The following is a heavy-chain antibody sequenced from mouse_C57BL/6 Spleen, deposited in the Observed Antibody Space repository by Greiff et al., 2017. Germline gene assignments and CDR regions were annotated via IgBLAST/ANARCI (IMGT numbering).Heavy chain of an antibody. J-gene: IGHJ3*01. Sequence: QVQLQQPGAELVKPGASVKMSCKASGYTFTSYWITWVKQRPGQGLEWIGDIYPGSGSTNYNEKFKRKATLTVDTSSSTAYMQLSSLSSEDSAVYYCAIPAAYYSNHGFAYWGQGTLVTVSA. CDR2: IYPGSGST. V-gene: IGHV1-55*01. D-gene: IGHD2-5*01. CDR3: AIPAAYYSNHGFAY. CDR1: GYTFTSYW.